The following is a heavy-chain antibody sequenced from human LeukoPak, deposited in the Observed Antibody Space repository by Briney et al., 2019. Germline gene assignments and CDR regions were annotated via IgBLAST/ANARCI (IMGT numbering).Heavy chain of an antibody. CDR2: IIPIFGTA. CDR1: GGTFSSYA. CDR3: ASPGRKYYYDSSGYWAFDI. D-gene: IGHD3-22*01. J-gene: IGHJ3*02. Sequence: SVKVSCKASGGTFSSYAISWVRQAPGQGLEWMGGIIPIFGTANYAQKFQGRGTITTDESTSTAYMELSSLRSEDTAVYYCASPGRKYYYDSSGYWAFDIWGQGTMVTVSS. V-gene: IGHV1-69*05.